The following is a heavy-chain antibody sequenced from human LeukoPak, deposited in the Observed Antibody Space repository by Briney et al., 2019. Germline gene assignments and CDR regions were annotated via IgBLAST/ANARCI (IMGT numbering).Heavy chain of an antibody. CDR3: ATGGVEDYYDSSGYEFDY. Sequence: RASVKVSCKVSGYTLTELSMHWVRQAPGKGLEWMGGFDPEDGETIYAQKFQGRVTMTEDTSTDTAYMELSSLRSEDTAVYYCATGGVEDYYDSSGYEFDYWGQGTLVTVSS. V-gene: IGHV1-24*01. CDR1: GYTLTELS. J-gene: IGHJ4*02. D-gene: IGHD3-22*01. CDR2: FDPEDGET.